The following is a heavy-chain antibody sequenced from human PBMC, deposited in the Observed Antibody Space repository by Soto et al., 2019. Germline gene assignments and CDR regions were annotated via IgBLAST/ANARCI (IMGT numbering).Heavy chain of an antibody. Sequence: EVQLLESGGGLVQPGGSLRLSCAASGFTFRSYAMSWVRQAPGKGLEWVSAISSSGSSTYYADSVKGRFTISRDNSKNTLYLQMNSLRAEDTAVYYCATDTSTWYGGLDYYAMDVWGQGTTVTVS. CDR1: GFTFRSYA. J-gene: IGHJ6*02. CDR2: ISSSGSST. CDR3: ATDTSTWYGGLDYYAMDV. D-gene: IGHD6-13*01. V-gene: IGHV3-23*01.